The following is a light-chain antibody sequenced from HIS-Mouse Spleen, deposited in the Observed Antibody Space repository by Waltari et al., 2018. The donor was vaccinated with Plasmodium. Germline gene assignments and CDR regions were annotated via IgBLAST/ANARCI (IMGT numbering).Light chain of an antibody. CDR2: DAS. CDR3: QQRSNWPPLT. J-gene: IGKJ4*01. V-gene: IGKV3-11*01. Sequence: EIVLKQSPATRSLSPGERATLPSRASQSVSSYLAWYQQKPGQAPRLLIYDASNRATGIPARFSGSGSGTDFTLTISSLEPEDFAVYYCQQRSNWPPLTFGGGTKVEIK. CDR1: QSVSSY.